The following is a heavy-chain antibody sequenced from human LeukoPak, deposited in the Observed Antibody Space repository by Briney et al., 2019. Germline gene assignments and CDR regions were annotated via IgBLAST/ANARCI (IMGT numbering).Heavy chain of an antibody. CDR2: ISAYSGDT. CDR3: ARDRYSVAGLCHY. V-gene: IGHV1-18*01. Sequence: ASVKVSCKASGYTFTSYGISWVRQAPGQGLEWMGWISAYSGDTNYAQKFQGRATMTTDTSTSTAYMELRSLSSDDTAVYYCARDRYSVAGLCHYWGQGTLVTVSS. J-gene: IGHJ4*02. CDR1: GYTFTSYG. D-gene: IGHD6-19*01.